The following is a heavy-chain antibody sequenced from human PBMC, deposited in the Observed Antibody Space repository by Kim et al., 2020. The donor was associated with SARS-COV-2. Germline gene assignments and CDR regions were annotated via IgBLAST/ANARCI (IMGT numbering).Heavy chain of an antibody. CDR2: IYYSGST. J-gene: IGHJ4*02. V-gene: IGHV4-39*01. Sequence: SETLSLTCTVSGGSISSSSYYWGWIRQPPGKGLEWIGSIYYSGSTYYNPPLKSRVTISVDTSKNQFSLKLSSVTAADTAVYYCARYLAGTICGVVIIPAYFFDSWGQGTLVTVSS. D-gene: IGHD3-3*01. CDR3: ARYLAGTICGVVIIPAYFFDS. CDR1: GGSISSSSYY.